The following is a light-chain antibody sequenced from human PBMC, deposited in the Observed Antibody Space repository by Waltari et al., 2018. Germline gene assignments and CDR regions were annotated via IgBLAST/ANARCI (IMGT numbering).Light chain of an antibody. Sequence: DIQMTQSPSTLSASVGDNVTITCRASQSVANRVAWYRQKPGEAPKVLIYQASTLETGVPSRFSGSGSGTEFTLTISRLQPDDFARYYCQQHNNSWTFGQGTTVEVK. J-gene: IGKJ1*01. CDR3: QQHNNSWT. CDR2: QAS. V-gene: IGKV1-5*03. CDR1: QSVANR.